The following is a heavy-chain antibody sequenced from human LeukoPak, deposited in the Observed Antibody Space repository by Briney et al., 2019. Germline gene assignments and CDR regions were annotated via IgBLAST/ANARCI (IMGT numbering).Heavy chain of an antibody. V-gene: IGHV3-23*01. CDR1: GFTFSSHG. J-gene: IGHJ4*02. CDR2: ISGSGSHI. Sequence: GGSLRLSCAASGFTFSSHGMSWVRQAPGKGLEWASGISGSGSHIYYTDSVKGRFTISRDNSKNTLNLQMNSLGAEDTAVYYCAKTGYSGSDRFFDYWGQGILVTISS. CDR3: AKTGYSGSDRFFDY. D-gene: IGHD5-12*01.